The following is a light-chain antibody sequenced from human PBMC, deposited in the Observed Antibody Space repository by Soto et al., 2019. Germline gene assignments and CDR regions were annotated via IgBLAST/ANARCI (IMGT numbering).Light chain of an antibody. CDR1: QSIGSS. CDR3: QQYQNLWT. Sequence: DIQMTQSPSTLSASVGDRVTITCRASQSIGSSLAWYQQKPGKAPNLLISDASSLERGVPSRFSGSGSGTEFTLTISGLQSEDFALYYCQQYQNLWTFGQGTKVDIK. CDR2: DAS. V-gene: IGKV1-5*01. J-gene: IGKJ1*01.